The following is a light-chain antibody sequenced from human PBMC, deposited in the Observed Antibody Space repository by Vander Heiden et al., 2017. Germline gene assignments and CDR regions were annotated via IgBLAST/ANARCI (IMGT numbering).Light chain of an antibody. CDR2: GNS. Sequence: SVLTQPPSVSGAPGQRVTISCTGSSPNIGAGYDVHWYHQLPGTAPKLLIYGNSNRPSGVPDRFSGSKSGTSASLAITGLQAEDEADYYCQSYDSSLSGWVFGGGTKLTVL. J-gene: IGLJ3*02. CDR3: QSYDSSLSGWV. CDR1: SPNIGAGYD. V-gene: IGLV1-40*01.